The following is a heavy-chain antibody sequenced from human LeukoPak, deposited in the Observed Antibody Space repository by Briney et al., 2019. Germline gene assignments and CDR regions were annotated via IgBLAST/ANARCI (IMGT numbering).Heavy chain of an antibody. D-gene: IGHD3-3*01. CDR2: IYYSGST. Sequence: SETLSLTCAVYGGSFSGYYWSWIRQPPGKGLEWIGYIYYSGSTNYNPSLKSRVTISVDTSKNQFSLKLSSVTAADTAVYYCARAVDPYYDFWSGHFWFDPWGQGTLVTVSS. V-gene: IGHV4-59*01. J-gene: IGHJ5*02. CDR3: ARAVDPYYDFWSGHFWFDP. CDR1: GGSFSGYY.